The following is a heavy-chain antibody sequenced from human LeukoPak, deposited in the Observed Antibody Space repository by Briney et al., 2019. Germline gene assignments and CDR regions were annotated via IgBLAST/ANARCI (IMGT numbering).Heavy chain of an antibody. J-gene: IGHJ4*02. CDR1: GGSISSYY. V-gene: IGHV4-59*08. CDR3: ARQQLSQLYYFDN. CDR2: IYYSGST. D-gene: IGHD6-6*01. Sequence: KPSETLSLTCTVSGGSISSYYWSWLRQPPGKGLEWIGYIYYSGSTNYNPSLKSRVTISVDTSKNQFSLKLSSVTAADTAVYYCARQQLSQLYYFDNWGQGTLVTVSS.